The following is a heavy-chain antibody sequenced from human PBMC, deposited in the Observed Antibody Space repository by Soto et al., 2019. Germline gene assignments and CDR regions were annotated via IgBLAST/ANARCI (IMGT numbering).Heavy chain of an antibody. D-gene: IGHD6-13*01. Sequence: SETLSLTCAVYGGSFSGYYWSWIRQPPGKGLEWIGEINHSGSTNYNPSLKSRVTISVDTSKNQFSLKLSSVTAADTAVCYCARGPPYGLQLVHFDYWGQGTLVTVSS. CDR3: ARGPPYGLQLVHFDY. CDR1: GGSFSGYY. CDR2: INHSGST. V-gene: IGHV4-34*01. J-gene: IGHJ4*02.